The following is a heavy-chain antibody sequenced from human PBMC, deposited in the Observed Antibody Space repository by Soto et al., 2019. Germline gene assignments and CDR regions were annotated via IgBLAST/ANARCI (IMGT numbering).Heavy chain of an antibody. CDR3: ARDSTMTSTWRGLDV. D-gene: IGHD5-12*01. Sequence: QVQLQESGPGLVKPSQTLSLTCTVSGASISTRDYFWGWVRQRRGRGLEWIGYIFYSGSTYYNPSLQSQLTISVDTAKNQFSLRPTSASAANTAVYYCARDSTMTSTWRGLDVWGQGTTVTVSS. CDR2: IFYSGST. CDR1: GASISTRDYF. V-gene: IGHV4-31*01. J-gene: IGHJ6*02.